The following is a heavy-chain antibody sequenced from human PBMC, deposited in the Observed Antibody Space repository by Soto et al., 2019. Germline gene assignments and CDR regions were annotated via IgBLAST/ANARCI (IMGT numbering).Heavy chain of an antibody. V-gene: IGHV3-11*06. CDR1: GFIFSDYY. CDR2: ISSSSSYT. Sequence: QVQLVESGGGLVKPGGSLRLSCAASGFIFSDYYMSWIRQAPGKGLEWVSYISSSSSYTNYADSVKGRFTISRDNAKNSLSLQMNSLRAEATSVYYCARVTFGSFYQDAWGQGTLVTVSS. D-gene: IGHD3-16*01. CDR3: ARVTFGSFYQDA. J-gene: IGHJ5*02.